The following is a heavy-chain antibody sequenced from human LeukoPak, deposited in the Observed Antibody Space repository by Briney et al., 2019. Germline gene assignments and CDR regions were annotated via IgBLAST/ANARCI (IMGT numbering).Heavy chain of an antibody. CDR3: ARGTRIAAGGSFDY. CDR1: GGSFSGYY. V-gene: IGHV4-34*01. D-gene: IGHD6-25*01. Sequence: SETLSLTCAVYGGSFSGYYWSWLRQPPGKGLEWIGEINHSGSTNYNPSLKSRVTISVDTSKNQSSLKLSSVTAADTAVYYCARGTRIAAGGSFDYWGQGTLVTVSS. CDR2: INHSGST. J-gene: IGHJ4*02.